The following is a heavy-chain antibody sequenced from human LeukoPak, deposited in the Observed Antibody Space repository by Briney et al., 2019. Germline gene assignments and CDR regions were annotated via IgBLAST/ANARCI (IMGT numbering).Heavy chain of an antibody. CDR2: LYYTGTT. Sequence: PSETLSLTCTVSGGSISSNYWSWIRQPPGQGLEWIGLLYYTGTTNYNSSLKGRATISADTSKKYFSLKLTSVTAADTAVYYCASGYYYFMDVWGKGTTVTVSS. V-gene: IGHV4-59*01. CDR1: GGSISSNY. CDR3: ASGYYYFMDV. D-gene: IGHD6-13*01. J-gene: IGHJ6*03.